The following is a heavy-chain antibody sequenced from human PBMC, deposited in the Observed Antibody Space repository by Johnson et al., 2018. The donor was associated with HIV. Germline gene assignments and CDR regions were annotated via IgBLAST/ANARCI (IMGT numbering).Heavy chain of an antibody. CDR3: ASVGSSGFFSAFDI. Sequence: VQLVESGGGVVRPGGSLRLSCVVSGFTFSSYWMSWVRQAPGKGLEWVANIKQDGSEKYYVDSVKGRFTISRDNAKNSLYLQMNSLRAEDTAVYYCASVGSSGFFSAFDIWGQGTMVTVSS. D-gene: IGHD6-19*01. CDR1: GFTFSSYW. J-gene: IGHJ3*02. CDR2: IKQDGSEK. V-gene: IGHV3-7*02.